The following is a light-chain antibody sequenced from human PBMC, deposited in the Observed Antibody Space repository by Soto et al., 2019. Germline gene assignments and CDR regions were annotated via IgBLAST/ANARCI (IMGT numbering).Light chain of an antibody. Sequence: DIQMTQSPSSLSASVGDRVTITCRASQVIRNNLGWYQQRPGKAPKRLIYDAFSLQGGVPSRFSGSGSGTEFTLTSSSLQPEDFATYYCLQYNRYPRPFGGGTNVAIK. CDR1: QVIRNN. CDR2: DAF. J-gene: IGKJ4*01. V-gene: IGKV1-17*01. CDR3: LQYNRYPRP.